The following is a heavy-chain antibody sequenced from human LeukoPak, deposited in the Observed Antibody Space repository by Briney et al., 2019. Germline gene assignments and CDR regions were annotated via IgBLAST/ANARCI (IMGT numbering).Heavy chain of an antibody. CDR2: ISGSSSYI. CDR3: ARGVSSSLYYFDY. CDR1: GFTFSSYA. Sequence: GGSLRLSCAASGFTFSSYAMSWVRQAPGKGLEWVSSISGSSSYIYYADSVKGRFTISRDNAKNSLYLQMNSLRAEDTAVYYCARGVSSSLYYFDYWGQGTLVTVSS. D-gene: IGHD6-13*01. J-gene: IGHJ4*02. V-gene: IGHV3-21*01.